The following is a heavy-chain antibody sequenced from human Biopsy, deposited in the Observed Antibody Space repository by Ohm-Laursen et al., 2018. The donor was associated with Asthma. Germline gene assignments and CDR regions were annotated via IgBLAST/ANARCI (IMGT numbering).Heavy chain of an antibody. J-gene: IGHJ5*02. CDR3: ARASVAASSNWFDP. Sequence: TLSLTCTVSGASIKTDDHYWSWLRQPPGKGLEWFGFIHYSGSTSYNPYLKGGVTISVDTSKNQFSLKLRSVTAAETAVYYCARASVAASSNWFDPWGQGTLVTVSS. CDR2: IHYSGST. V-gene: IGHV4-30-4*01. D-gene: IGHD6-19*01. CDR1: GASIKTDDHY.